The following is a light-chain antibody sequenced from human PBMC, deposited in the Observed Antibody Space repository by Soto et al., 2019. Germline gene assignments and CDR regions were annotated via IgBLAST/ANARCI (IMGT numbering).Light chain of an antibody. CDR1: QSVSSSY. Sequence: EIVLTQSPGTLSLSPGEXATLSCRASQSVSSSYLAWYQQKPGQAPRLLIYGASSRATGIPDRFSGSGSGTDFTLTISRLEPEDFAVYYCQQYGSSPPTTFGQGTRLEIK. CDR2: GAS. J-gene: IGKJ5*01. CDR3: QQYGSSPPTT. V-gene: IGKV3-20*01.